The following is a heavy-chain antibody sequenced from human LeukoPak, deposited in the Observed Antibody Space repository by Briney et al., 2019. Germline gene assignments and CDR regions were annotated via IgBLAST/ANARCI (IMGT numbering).Heavy chain of an antibody. Sequence: ASVKVSCKASGYTFTSYYMHWVRQAPGQGLKWMGIINPSGGSTSYAQKFQGRVTMTRDTSTSTVYMELSSLRSEDTAVYYCARDRCSGGSCIMSPFDYWGQGTLVTVSS. CDR2: INPSGGST. CDR1: GYTFTSYY. D-gene: IGHD2-15*01. CDR3: ARDRCSGGSCIMSPFDY. V-gene: IGHV1-46*01. J-gene: IGHJ4*02.